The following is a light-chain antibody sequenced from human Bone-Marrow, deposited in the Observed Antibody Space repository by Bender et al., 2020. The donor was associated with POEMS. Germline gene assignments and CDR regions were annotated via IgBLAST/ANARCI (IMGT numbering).Light chain of an antibody. J-gene: IGLJ1*01. V-gene: IGLV2-11*01. CDR3: CSYAGTYTYV. Sequence: QSALTQPRSVSGSPGQSVTISCTGTSSDVGGYNYVSWYQQHPGKAPKLMIYEVTKRPSGVPDRFSGSKSGNTASLTISWLQAEDEAEYSCCSYAGTYTYVFGTGTKVTVL. CDR2: EVT. CDR1: SSDVGGYNY.